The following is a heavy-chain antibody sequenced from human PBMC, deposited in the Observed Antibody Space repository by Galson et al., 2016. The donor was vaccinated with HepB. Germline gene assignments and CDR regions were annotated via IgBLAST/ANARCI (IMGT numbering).Heavy chain of an antibody. J-gene: IGHJ6*02. Sequence: SLRLSCAASAFTFSNYWMYWVRQAPGKGLVWVSRINSDGSSASYAESVKGRFTISRDNRKNSLYLQMNSLRTEDTALYYCAKEEVWSGYYFYYGIDVWGQGTMVTVSS. V-gene: IGHV3-74*01. CDR2: INSDGSSA. CDR1: AFTFSNYW. CDR3: AKEEVWSGYYFYYGIDV. D-gene: IGHD3-3*01.